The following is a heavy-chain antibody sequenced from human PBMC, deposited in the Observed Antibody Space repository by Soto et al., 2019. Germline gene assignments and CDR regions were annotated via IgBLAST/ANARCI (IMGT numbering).Heavy chain of an antibody. CDR3: ARDPDSSGWFDP. D-gene: IGHD2-15*01. CDR2: IYYSGST. CDR1: GGSINSGDYY. V-gene: IGHV4-30-4*01. J-gene: IGHJ5*02. Sequence: SETLSLTCTVSGGSINSGDYYWSWIRQPPGKGLEWIGYIYYSGSTYYNPSLKSRVTISVDTSKNQFSLKLSSVTAADTAVYYCARDPDSSGWFDPWGQGTLVTVSS.